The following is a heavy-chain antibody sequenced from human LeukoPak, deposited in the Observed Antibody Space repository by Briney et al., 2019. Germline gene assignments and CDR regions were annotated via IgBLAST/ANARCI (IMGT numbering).Heavy chain of an antibody. V-gene: IGHV3-30*02. CDR1: GFTFSSFA. D-gene: IGHD6-6*01. CDR2: IRNDGGTT. J-gene: IGHJ4*02. Sequence: GGSLRLSCAASGFTFSSFAMHWVRQAPGKGLEWVAFIRNDGGTTYYADSVKGRFTLSRDNVKNTLYLQMDSLRAEDTAVYYCAKDEGTTRPDYFDYWGQGTLVTVSS. CDR3: AKDEGTTRPDYFDY.